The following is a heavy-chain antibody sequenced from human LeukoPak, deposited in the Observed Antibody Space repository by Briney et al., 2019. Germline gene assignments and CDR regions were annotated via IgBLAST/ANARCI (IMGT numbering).Heavy chain of an antibody. CDR2: IIPIFGTA. J-gene: IGHJ5*02. Sequence: EASVKVSCKASGGTFSSYAISWVRQAPGQGLEWMGGIIPIFGTANYAQKFEGRVTITADESTSTAYMELSRLRSDDTAVYYCAGDLAARRLFDEDLNWFDPWGQGTLVTVSS. CDR3: AGDLAARRLFDEDLNWFDP. CDR1: GGTFSSYA. V-gene: IGHV1-69*01. D-gene: IGHD6-6*01.